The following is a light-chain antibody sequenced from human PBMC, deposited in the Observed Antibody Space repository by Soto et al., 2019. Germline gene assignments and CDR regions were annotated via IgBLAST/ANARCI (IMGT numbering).Light chain of an antibody. CDR3: QQYNRYSLT. V-gene: IGKV1-5*01. CDR2: GAS. CDR1: QSVTSR. Sequence: DIQMTQSPSTLSASVGDRVTITCRASQSVTSRLAWYQQKPGKAPKLLIYGASNLESGVPSRFSGSGSGTELTLTICSLQPDDFATYYCQQYNRYSLTFGGGTTVEIK. J-gene: IGKJ4*01.